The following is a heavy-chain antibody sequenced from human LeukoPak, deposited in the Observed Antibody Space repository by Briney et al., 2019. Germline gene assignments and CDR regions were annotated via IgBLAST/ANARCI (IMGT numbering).Heavy chain of an antibody. CDR2: ISSDGSST. J-gene: IGHJ4*02. Sequence: GGSLRLSCAASGFTFSSYWMRWVRQAPGKGLVWVSRISSDGSSTTYADSVKGRFTISRDNAKNTLYLQMNSLRAEDTAVYYCAKEGRAVVTYFDYGGQGTLVTVSA. V-gene: IGHV3-74*01. CDR1: GFTFSSYW. D-gene: IGHD3-22*01. CDR3: AKEGRAVVTYFDY.